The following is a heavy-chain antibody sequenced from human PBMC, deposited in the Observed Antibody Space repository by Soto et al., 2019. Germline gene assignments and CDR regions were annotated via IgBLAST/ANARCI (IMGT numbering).Heavy chain of an antibody. CDR2: ISDSGIT. CDR1: GDSIIRSF. Sequence: QVQLQESGPGLVKPSETLSLTCVVSGDSIIRSFWGWIRQPPGRGLEWIAYISDSGITFSNRSLKSRLSMSVYTSKNEFSLTLTAMTAADTAIYYCARGAGDFSGADTFDFWGQGTLVTVSS. CDR3: ARGAGDFSGADTFDF. V-gene: IGHV4-59*01. D-gene: IGHD3-10*01. J-gene: IGHJ3*01.